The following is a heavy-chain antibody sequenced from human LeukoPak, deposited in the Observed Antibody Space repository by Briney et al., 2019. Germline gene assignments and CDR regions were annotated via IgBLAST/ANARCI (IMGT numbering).Heavy chain of an antibody. V-gene: IGHV3-48*03. J-gene: IGHJ4*02. CDR2: ISSSGSTI. Sequence: GGSLRLSCAASGFTFSSYEMNWVRQAPGKGLEWVSYISSSGSTIYYADSVKGRFTISRDNAKNSLYLQMNSLRAEDTALYYCARDGGDCSGDSCYVDYWGQGTLVTVSS. CDR1: GFTFSSYE. CDR3: ARDGGDCSGDSCYVDY. D-gene: IGHD2-15*01.